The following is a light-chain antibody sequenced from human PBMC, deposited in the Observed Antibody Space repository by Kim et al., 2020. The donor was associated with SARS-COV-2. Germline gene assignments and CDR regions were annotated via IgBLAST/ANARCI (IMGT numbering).Light chain of an antibody. V-gene: IGLV3-9*01. CDR1: NIENKN. J-gene: IGLJ2*01. Sequence: SVALGQTATIPCGGNNIENKNVHWYHQRPGQAPVLVMYRDKTPPSGIPERLSGSNSGNTATLTINRVEAGDEGDYYGQVWDSRTVVFGGGTKLAVL. CDR2: RDK. CDR3: QVWDSRTVV.